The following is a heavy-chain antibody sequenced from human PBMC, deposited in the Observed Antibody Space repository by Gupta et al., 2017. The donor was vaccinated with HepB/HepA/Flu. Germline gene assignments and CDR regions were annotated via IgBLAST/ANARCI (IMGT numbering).Heavy chain of an antibody. D-gene: IGHD6-19*01. CDR1: GGSISSSSYY. V-gene: IGHV4-39*01. Sequence: QLQLQESGPGLVKLSETLSLTCTVSGGSISSSSYYWGWIRQPPGKGLEWIGSIYYSGSTYYNPSLKSRVTISVDTSKNQFSLKLSSVTAADTAVYYCARQGSGWPRYYYYGMDVWGQGTTVTVSS. CDR3: ARQGSGWPRYYYYGMDV. CDR2: IYYSGST. J-gene: IGHJ6*02.